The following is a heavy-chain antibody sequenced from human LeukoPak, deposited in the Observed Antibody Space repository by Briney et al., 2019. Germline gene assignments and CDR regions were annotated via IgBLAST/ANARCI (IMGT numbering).Heavy chain of an antibody. CDR2: FYISGST. CDR3: ARDRTGWFDP. Sequence: SETLSLTCTVSGGSISSYSWSCIRQPAGKGPEWIGRFYISGSTHYSPPLKSRVTVSLDKSRNQFSLKMSSVTAADTAVYYCARDRTGWFDPWGQGILVTVSS. CDR1: GGSISSYS. V-gene: IGHV4-4*07. J-gene: IGHJ5*02.